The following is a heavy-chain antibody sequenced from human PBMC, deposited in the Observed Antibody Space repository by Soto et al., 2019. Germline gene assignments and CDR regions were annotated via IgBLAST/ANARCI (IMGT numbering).Heavy chain of an antibody. CDR2: ISGSGGST. Sequence: GGSLRLSCAASGFTFSSYAMSWVRQAPGKGLEWVSAISGSGGSTYYADSVKGRFTISRDNSKNTLYLQMNSLRADDTAVYYCVSQTGYYSNRWFDSWGQGNLVTVSS. V-gene: IGHV3-23*01. J-gene: IGHJ5*01. CDR3: VSQTGYYSNRWFDS. D-gene: IGHD3-9*01. CDR1: GFTFSSYA.